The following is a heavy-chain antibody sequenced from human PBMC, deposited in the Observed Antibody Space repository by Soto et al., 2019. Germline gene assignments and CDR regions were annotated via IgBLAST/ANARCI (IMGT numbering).Heavy chain of an antibody. CDR1: GFTFSSYA. D-gene: IGHD6-19*01. CDR2: ISGSGGST. V-gene: IGHV3-23*01. CDR3: AKAQFRDSSMFLLDY. Sequence: AGGSLRLSCAASGFTFSSYAMSWVRQAPGKGLEWVSAISGSGGSTYYADSVKGRFTISRDNSKNTLYLQMNGLRAEDTAVYYCAKAQFRDSSMFLLDYWGQGTLVTVSS. J-gene: IGHJ4*02.